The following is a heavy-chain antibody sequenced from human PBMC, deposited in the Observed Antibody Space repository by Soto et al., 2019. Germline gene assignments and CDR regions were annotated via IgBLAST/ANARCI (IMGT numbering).Heavy chain of an antibody. CDR1: GFTFSSYG. D-gene: IGHD3-10*01. Sequence: QVQLVEAGGGVVQPGRSLRLSCAASGFTFSSYGMHWVRQAPGKGLEWLAVISYDGSNKYYADSVKGRFTISRDNSQNTLYLQMNSLRAEDTAVYYCATRWFGELPSPTAFDYWGQGTLVTVSS. CDR3: ATRWFGELPSPTAFDY. CDR2: ISYDGSNK. J-gene: IGHJ4*02. V-gene: IGHV3-30*03.